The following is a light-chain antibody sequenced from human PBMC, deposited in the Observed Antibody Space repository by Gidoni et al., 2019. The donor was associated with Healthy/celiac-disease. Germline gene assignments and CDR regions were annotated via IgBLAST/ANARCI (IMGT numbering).Light chain of an antibody. J-gene: IGKJ5*01. Sequence: EIVLTQSPGTLSLSPGERATLSCRASQSVSSSYLAWYQQKPGQAPRLLIYGASSRATGIPDRFSGSGSGTDFTLTISRLEPEDFAVYYCQLYGSSPITFGQXTRLEIK. CDR3: QLYGSSPIT. CDR2: GAS. V-gene: IGKV3-20*01. CDR1: QSVSSSY.